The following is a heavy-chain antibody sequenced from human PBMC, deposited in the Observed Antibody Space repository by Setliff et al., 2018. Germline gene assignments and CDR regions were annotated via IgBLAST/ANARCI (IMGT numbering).Heavy chain of an antibody. CDR3: ARVKPFAMDV. J-gene: IGHJ6*02. Sequence: GSLRLSCGASGFTYNNDWVSWVRQAPGKGLEWLASINPDGSEKYYVDSVKGRFTVSRDNAENSLYLQMNRLRAEDTAVYYCARVKPFAMDVWGQGTTVTVSS. CDR2: INPDGSEK. V-gene: IGHV3-7*01. CDR1: GFTYNNDW.